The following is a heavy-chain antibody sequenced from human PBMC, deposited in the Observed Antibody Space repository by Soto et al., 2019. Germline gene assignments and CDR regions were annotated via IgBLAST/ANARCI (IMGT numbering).Heavy chain of an antibody. CDR1: GFTFSSYA. J-gene: IGHJ4*02. CDR2: MSGSGGST. CDR3: ASYDFWSGSPLIDY. Sequence: GGSLILSCAASGFTFSSYAMSWVRQAPGQGLEWVSAMSGSGGSTYYADYVKGRFTISRENSKNTLYLQMNSLRAEDTAVYYCASYDFWSGSPLIDYWGQGTLVTVSS. D-gene: IGHD3-3*01. V-gene: IGHV3-23*01.